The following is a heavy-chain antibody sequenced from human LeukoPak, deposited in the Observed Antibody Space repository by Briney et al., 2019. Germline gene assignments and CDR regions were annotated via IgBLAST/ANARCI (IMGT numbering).Heavy chain of an antibody. J-gene: IGHJ5*02. CDR3: AREHSGYDS. CDR1: GYTFTGYY. V-gene: IGHV1-46*01. Sequence: ASVKVSCKASGYTFTGYYIHWVRQAPGQGLEWMGLINPNSGDTNYAQKFQGRVTMTRDTSTSTVYMELSSLRSEDTAVYYCAREHSGYDSWGQGTLLTVSS. D-gene: IGHD5-12*01. CDR2: INPNSGDT.